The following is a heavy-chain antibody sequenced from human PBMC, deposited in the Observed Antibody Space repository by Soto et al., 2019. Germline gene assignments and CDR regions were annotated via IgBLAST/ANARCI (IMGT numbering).Heavy chain of an antibody. CDR1: GFTFTDYA. Sequence: GGSLRLSCAASGFTFTDYALSWVRQAPGKGLEWVATISGIGGSTYLADSVKGRLSISRDNSKNTVSLLMNSLRAEDTAVYLCARGSSGYISSWYYFDYWGRGTLVTVSS. J-gene: IGHJ4*02. CDR2: ISGIGGST. D-gene: IGHD6-13*01. V-gene: IGHV3-23*01. CDR3: ARGSSGYISSWYYFDY.